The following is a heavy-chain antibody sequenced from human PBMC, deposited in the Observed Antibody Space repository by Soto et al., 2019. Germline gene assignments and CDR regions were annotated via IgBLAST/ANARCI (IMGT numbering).Heavy chain of an antibody. CDR1: GGSFSGYY. V-gene: IGHV4-34*01. CDR2: TNHSGST. Sequence: PSETLSLTCAVYGGSFSGYYWSWIRQPPGKGLEWIGETNHSGSTNYNPSLKSRVTISVDTSKNQFSLKLSSVTAADTAVYYCARTTTIFGVVPFDYWGQGTLVTVSS. D-gene: IGHD3-3*01. J-gene: IGHJ4*02. CDR3: ARTTTIFGVVPFDY.